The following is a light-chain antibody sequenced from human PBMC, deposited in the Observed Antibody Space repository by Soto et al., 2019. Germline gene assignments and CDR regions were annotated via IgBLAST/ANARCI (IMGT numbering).Light chain of an antibody. CDR3: CSYVGSIS. J-gene: IGLJ2*01. Sequence: QSALTQPRSVSGSPGQSVTISCTGTSSDVGYYNYVSWYQQHPGKAPKLMIYDVNKRPSGVPDRFSGSKSGNTASLTISGLQAEDEADYYCCSYVGSISFGGGTKVTVL. CDR2: DVN. CDR1: SSDVGYYNY. V-gene: IGLV2-11*01.